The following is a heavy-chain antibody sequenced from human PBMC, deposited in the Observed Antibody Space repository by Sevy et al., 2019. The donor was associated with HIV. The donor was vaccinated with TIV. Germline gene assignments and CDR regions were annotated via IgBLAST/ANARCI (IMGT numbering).Heavy chain of an antibody. CDR3: AKEELSGFY. CDR2: ISGSGGST. J-gene: IGHJ4*02. CDR1: GFIFSTYT. V-gene: IGHV3-23*01. D-gene: IGHD6-19*01. Sequence: GGSLRLSCAASGFIFSTYTMTWVRQAPGKGLEWVSGISGSGGSTYYADSLKGRFTIFRDNSKNTVYLQMNSLRAEDTAVYYCAKEELSGFYWGQGTLVTVSS.